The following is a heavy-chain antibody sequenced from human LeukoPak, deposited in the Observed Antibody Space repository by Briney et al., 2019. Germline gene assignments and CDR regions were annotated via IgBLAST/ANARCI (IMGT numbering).Heavy chain of an antibody. CDR3: ARAMVGYSYGYFDY. J-gene: IGHJ4*02. CDR1: GGSFSGYY. D-gene: IGHD5-18*01. V-gene: IGHV4-34*01. Sequence: SETLSLTCAVYGGSFSGYYWSWIRQPPGKGLEWIGEINHSGSTNYNPSPKSRVTMSVDTSKNQFSLKLSSVTAADTAVYYCARAMVGYSYGYFDYWGQGTLVTVSS. CDR2: INHSGST.